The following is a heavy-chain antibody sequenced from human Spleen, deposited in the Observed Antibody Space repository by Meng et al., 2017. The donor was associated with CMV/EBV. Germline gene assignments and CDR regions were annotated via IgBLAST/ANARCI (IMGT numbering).Heavy chain of an antibody. CDR3: AAEGSSDYFDY. CDR1: GFTFTTSA. Sequence: SVKVSCKVSGFTFTTSAVQWVRQARGQRLEWIGWIVVGSGNTNYAQKFQERVTITRDMSTSIAYMELSSLRSEDTAVYYCAAEGSSDYFDYWGQGTLVTVSS. V-gene: IGHV1-58*01. D-gene: IGHD6-6*01. CDR2: IVVGSGNT. J-gene: IGHJ4*02.